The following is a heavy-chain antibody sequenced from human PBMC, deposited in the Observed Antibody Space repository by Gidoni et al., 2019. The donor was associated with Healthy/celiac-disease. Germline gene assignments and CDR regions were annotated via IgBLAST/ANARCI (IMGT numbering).Heavy chain of an antibody. CDR2: IYYSGST. CDR3: ARERGEKRGRNWFDP. J-gene: IGHJ5*02. V-gene: IGHV4-39*07. Sequence: QLQLQESGPGLVKPSETLSLTCTVSAGSISSSSYYWGWIRQPPGKGLEWIGRIYYSGSTYDNPSLKSRVTISVDTSKNQFSLKLSSVTAADTAVYYCARERGEKRGRNWFDPGGQGTLVTVSS. CDR1: AGSISSSSYY. D-gene: IGHD3-10*01.